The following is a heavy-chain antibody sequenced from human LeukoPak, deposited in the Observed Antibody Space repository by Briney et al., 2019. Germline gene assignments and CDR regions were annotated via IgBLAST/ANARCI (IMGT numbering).Heavy chain of an antibody. D-gene: IGHD3/OR15-3a*01. V-gene: IGHV4-39*01. CDR3: ARQTGSGLFILP. Sequence: SETLSLTCTVSGDSISSSNSYWGWIRQPPGKGLEWIGSIYYSGNTYYNASLKSQVSISIDTSKNQFSLKLTSVTAPDTAVYYCARQTGSGLFILPGGQGTLVTVSS. CDR1: GDSISSSNSY. CDR2: IYYSGNT. J-gene: IGHJ4*02.